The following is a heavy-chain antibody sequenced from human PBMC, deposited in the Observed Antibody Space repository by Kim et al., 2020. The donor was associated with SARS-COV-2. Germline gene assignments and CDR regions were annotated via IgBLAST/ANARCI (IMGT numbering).Heavy chain of an antibody. CDR3: AREGSGSYNWLDP. J-gene: IGHJ5*02. V-gene: IGHV1-3*01. Sequence: YSQNFQGSLTITRDTSATTAYMELSRLTSKDTAVYFCAREGSGSYNWLDPWGQGTLVTVSS. D-gene: IGHD3-10*01.